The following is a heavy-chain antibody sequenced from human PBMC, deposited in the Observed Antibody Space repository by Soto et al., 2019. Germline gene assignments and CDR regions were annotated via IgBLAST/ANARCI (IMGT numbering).Heavy chain of an antibody. CDR2: IYYTGST. J-gene: IGHJ5*02. D-gene: IGHD2-15*01. CDR3: ARERIPYSVNWFDP. CDR1: GGSISSYY. Sequence: SETLSLTCAVSGGSISSYYWSWIRQPPGKGLEWIGYIYYTGSTNYNPSLRSRVTISVDTSKNQFSLKLSSVTAADTAVYYCARERIPYSVNWFDPWGQGTLVTVSS. V-gene: IGHV4-59*01.